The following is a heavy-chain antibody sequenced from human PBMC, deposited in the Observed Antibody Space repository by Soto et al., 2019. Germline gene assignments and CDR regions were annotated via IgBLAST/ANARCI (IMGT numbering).Heavy chain of an antibody. CDR1: GGTFSSYA. J-gene: IGHJ3*02. D-gene: IGHD2-2*01. V-gene: IGHV1-69*05. CDR3: ARDPWDIVVVPAATLAFDI. CDR2: IIPIFGTA. Sequence: GASVKVSCKASGGTFSSYAISWVRQATGQGLEWMGGIIPIFGTANYEQKFQGRVTITTDQSTSTAYMELSSLRSEDTAVYYCARDPWDIVVVPAATLAFDIWGQGTMVTVSS.